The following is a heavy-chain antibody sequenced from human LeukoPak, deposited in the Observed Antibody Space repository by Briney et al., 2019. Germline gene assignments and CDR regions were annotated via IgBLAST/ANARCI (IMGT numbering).Heavy chain of an antibody. D-gene: IGHD6-19*01. V-gene: IGHV3-53*01. J-gene: IGHJ4*02. CDR2: IYSGGSA. CDR1: GFTVSSNY. CDR3: ARGGVGCFDY. Sequence: PGGSLRLSCAASGFTVSSNYMSWVRQAPGKGLEWVSVIYSGGSATYADSVKGRLTISRDNAKNTVYLEMNSLRAEDTAVYYCARGGVGCFDYWGQGALVTVSS.